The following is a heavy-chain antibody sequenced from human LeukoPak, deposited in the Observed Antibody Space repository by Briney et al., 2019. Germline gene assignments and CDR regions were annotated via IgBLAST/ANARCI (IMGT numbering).Heavy chain of an antibody. CDR2: ISYDGSNK. CDR1: GFTFSSYA. V-gene: IGHV3-30*04. J-gene: IGHJ5*02. CDR3: ARSVGGGWFDP. Sequence: PGGSLRLSCAASGFTFSSYAMHWVRQAPGKGLEWVAVISYDGSNKYYADSVKGRFTISRDNSKNTLYLQMNSLRAQDTAVYYCARSVGGGWFDPWGQGTLVTVSS. D-gene: IGHD3-10*01.